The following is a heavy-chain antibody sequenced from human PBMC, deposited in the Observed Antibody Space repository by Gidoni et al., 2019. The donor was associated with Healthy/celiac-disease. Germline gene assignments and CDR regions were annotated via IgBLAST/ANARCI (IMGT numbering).Heavy chain of an antibody. CDR3: ARDLYYYDSSGFLVY. CDR1: GFTFSSYS. D-gene: IGHD3-22*01. J-gene: IGHJ4*02. Sequence: EVQLVESGGGLVKPGGSLRLSCAASGFTFSSYSMNWVRQAPGKGLEWVSFISSSSSYIYYADSVKGRFTISRDNAKNSLYLQMNSLRAEDTAVYYCARDLYYYDSSGFLVYWGQGTLVTVSS. V-gene: IGHV3-21*01. CDR2: ISSSSSYI.